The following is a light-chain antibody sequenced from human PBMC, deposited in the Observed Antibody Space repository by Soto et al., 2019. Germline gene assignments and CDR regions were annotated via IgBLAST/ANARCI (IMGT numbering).Light chain of an antibody. CDR3: QQTLSFPQT. V-gene: IGKV1-12*01. CDR2: TGS. J-gene: IGKJ1*01. CDR1: QAIDSW. Sequence: DIQMTPSPSSVSASVGDRVTITCRASQAIDSWLAWYQQKPGDAPKLLIFTGSLLHSGVPPRFSGSGSGTDFTLTISSLQPEDFATYYCQQTLSFPQTFGQGTKV.